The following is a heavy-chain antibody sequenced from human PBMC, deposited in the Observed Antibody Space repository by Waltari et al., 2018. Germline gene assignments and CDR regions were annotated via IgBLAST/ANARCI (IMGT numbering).Heavy chain of an antibody. CDR3: ARCLRIAAAGTHWFDP. CDR2: IIPIFGTA. CDR1: GGTFSSYA. D-gene: IGHD6-13*01. J-gene: IGHJ5*02. Sequence: QVQLVQSGAEVKKPGSSVKVSCKASGGTFSSYAISWVRQAPGQGLEWMGGIIPIFGTANDAQKFQGRVTITADESTSTAYMELSSLRSEDTAVYYCARCLRIAAAGTHWFDPWGQGTLVTVSS. V-gene: IGHV1-69*12.